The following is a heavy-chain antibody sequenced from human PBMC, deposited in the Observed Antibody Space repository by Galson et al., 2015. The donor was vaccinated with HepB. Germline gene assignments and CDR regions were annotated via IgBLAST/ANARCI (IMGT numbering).Heavy chain of an antibody. J-gene: IGHJ4*02. CDR2: ISYDGSNR. CDR1: GFTFGSYA. CDR3: ATELRIGHDAYAAFQY. D-gene: IGHD3/OR15-3a*01. Sequence: SLRLSCAASGFTFGSYAVHWVRQSPGKGLEWVAVISYDGSNRDYADSVKGRFTMSRDSYKNMVYLQMNSLRAEDTAVYHCATELRIGHDAYAAFQYWGQGTLVTVSS. V-gene: IGHV3-30-3*01.